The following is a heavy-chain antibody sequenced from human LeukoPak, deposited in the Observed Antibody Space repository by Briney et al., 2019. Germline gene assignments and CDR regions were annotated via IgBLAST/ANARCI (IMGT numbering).Heavy chain of an antibody. D-gene: IGHD6-19*01. CDR3: ATEYSSGWYGDAFDI. V-gene: IGHV1-24*01. Sequence: ASVKVSCKVSGYTLTELSMHWVRQAPGKGLEWMGGFNPEDGETIYAQKFQGRVTMTEDTSTDTAYMELSSLRSEDTAVYYCATEYSSGWYGDAFDIWGQGTMVTVSS. CDR2: FNPEDGET. J-gene: IGHJ3*02. CDR1: GYTLTELS.